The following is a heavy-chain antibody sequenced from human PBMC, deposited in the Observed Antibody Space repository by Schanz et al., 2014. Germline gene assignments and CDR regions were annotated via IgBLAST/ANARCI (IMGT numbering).Heavy chain of an antibody. D-gene: IGHD2-15*01. CDR1: GYTFTFTTYG. V-gene: IGHV1-18*01. Sequence: QVQLVQSGGEVKKPGASVKVSCKASGYTFTFTTYGISWVRQAPGQGLEWMGWVSAYNGNINYAQKFRGRVTMTADRSTNTAYMELGSLGSADTAVYFCARLYCEERGCYRWADNMFDPWGQGTLVTVSS. CDR2: VSAYNGNI. CDR3: ARLYCEERGCYRWADNMFDP. J-gene: IGHJ5*02.